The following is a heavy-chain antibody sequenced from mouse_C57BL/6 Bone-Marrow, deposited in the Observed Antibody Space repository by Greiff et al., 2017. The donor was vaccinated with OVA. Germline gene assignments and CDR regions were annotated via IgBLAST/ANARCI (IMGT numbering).Heavy chain of an antibody. CDR2: IDPETGGT. D-gene: IGHD1-1*01. J-gene: IGHJ1*03. V-gene: IGHV1-15*01. CDR1: GYTFTDYE. Sequence: VHLVESGAELVRPGASVTLSCKASGYTFTDYEMHWVKQTPVHGLEWIGAIDPETGGTAYNQKFKGKAILTADKSSSTAYMELRSLTSEDSAVYYCTRLFITTEDWYFDVWGTGTTVTVSS. CDR3: TRLFITTEDWYFDV.